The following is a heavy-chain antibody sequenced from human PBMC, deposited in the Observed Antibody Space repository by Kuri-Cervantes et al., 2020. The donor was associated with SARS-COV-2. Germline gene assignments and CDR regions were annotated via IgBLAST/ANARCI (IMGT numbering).Heavy chain of an antibody. J-gene: IGHJ6*03. CDR3: AKVVSYRYYYYMDV. CDR1: GFTFSSYE. Sequence: GGSLRLSCAASGFTFSSYEMNWVRQAPGKGLEWVSYISSSGSTIYYADSVKGRFTISRDNAKNSLYLQMNSLRAEDTAVYYCAKVVSYRYYYYMDVWGKGTTVTVSS. D-gene: IGHD1-26*01. CDR2: ISSSGSTI. V-gene: IGHV3-48*03.